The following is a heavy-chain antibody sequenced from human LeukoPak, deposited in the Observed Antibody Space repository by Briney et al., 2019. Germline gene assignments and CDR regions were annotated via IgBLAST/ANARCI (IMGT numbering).Heavy chain of an antibody. CDR2: IYYSGST. J-gene: IGHJ6*02. CDR1: GGSISSYY. D-gene: IGHD6-19*01. CDR3: TRDEPGYNSRWSMDV. V-gene: IGHV4-59*12. Sequence: SETLSLTCTVSGGSISSYYWSWIRQPPGKGLEWIGYIYYSGSTNYNPSLKSRVTISVDTSKNQFSLKLNSVTAADTAVYYCTRDEPGYNSRWSMDVWGQGTTVTVSS.